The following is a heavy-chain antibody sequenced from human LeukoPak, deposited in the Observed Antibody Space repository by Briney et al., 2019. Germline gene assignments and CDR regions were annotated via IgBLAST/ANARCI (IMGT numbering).Heavy chain of an antibody. V-gene: IGHV3-48*04. Sequence: PGGSLRLSCAASGFTLSSYSMIWVRQAPGKGLEWPSYISSSSSTTSHGDAVKGRFTISRDNAKNSLHLQMNSLRAEDTAVYFCARVPATIYHYYMDVWGKGTTVTVSS. CDR3: ARVPATIYHYYMDV. CDR1: GFTLSSYS. J-gene: IGHJ6*03. CDR2: ISSSSSTT. D-gene: IGHD2-2*01.